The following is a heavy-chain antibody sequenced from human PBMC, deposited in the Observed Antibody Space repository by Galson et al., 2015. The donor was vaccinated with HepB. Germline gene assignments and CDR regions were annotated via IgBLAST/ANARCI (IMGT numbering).Heavy chain of an antibody. CDR1: GYTFTSYG. CDR2: ISAYNGNT. J-gene: IGHJ4*02. CDR3: ARDIIGDYDILTGPDAHYFDY. V-gene: IGHV1-18*01. D-gene: IGHD3-9*01. Sequence: SVKVSCKASGYTFTSYGISWVRQAPGQGLEWMGWISAYNGNTNYAQKLQGRVTMTTDTSTSTAYMELRSLRSDDTAVYYCARDIIGDYDILTGPDAHYFDYWGQGTLVTVSS.